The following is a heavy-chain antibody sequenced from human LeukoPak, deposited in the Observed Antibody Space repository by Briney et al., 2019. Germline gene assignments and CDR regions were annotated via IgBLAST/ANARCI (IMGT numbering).Heavy chain of an antibody. Sequence: PGGSLRLSCAASGFTFSSYAMSWVRQAPGKGLEWVSAISGSGGSTYYADSVKGRFTISRDNSKNTLYLQMNSLRAEDTAVYYCAKNAGRQYCSGGSCIPGNWFDPWGQGTLVTVSS. CDR2: ISGSGGST. D-gene: IGHD2-15*01. V-gene: IGHV3-23*01. CDR1: GFTFSSYA. J-gene: IGHJ5*02. CDR3: AKNAGRQYCSGGSCIPGNWFDP.